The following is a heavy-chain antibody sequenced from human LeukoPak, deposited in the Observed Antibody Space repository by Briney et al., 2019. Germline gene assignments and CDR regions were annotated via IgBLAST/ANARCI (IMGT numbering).Heavy chain of an antibody. CDR2: ITWNSAVL. V-gene: IGHV3-9*03. D-gene: IGHD3-10*01. CDR3: AKTRGKYGSGTYFDS. J-gene: IGHJ4*02. CDR1: GFTFDDCT. Sequence: GGSLRLSCAASGFTFDDCTIHWVRQAPGKGLEWVSGITWNSAVLGYADSVKGRFTISRDNAKNSLYLQMNSLRAEDMALYYCAKTRGKYGSGTYFDSWGQGTLVTVSS.